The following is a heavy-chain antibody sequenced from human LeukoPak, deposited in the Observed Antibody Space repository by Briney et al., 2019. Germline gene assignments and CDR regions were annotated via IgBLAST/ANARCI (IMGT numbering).Heavy chain of an antibody. CDR1: GFTFSSYA. Sequence: GGSLRLSCAASGFTFSSYAMSWVRQAPGKGLEWVSAISGSGGSTYYADSVKGRFTISRDNAKNSLYLQMNSLRAEDTAVYYCARVAGNYYNFDSWGQGTLVTVSS. V-gene: IGHV3-23*01. J-gene: IGHJ4*02. CDR2: ISGSGGST. CDR3: ARVAGNYYNFDS. D-gene: IGHD3-10*01.